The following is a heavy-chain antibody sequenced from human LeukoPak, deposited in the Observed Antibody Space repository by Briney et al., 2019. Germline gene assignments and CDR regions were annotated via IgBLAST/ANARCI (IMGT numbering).Heavy chain of an antibody. CDR1: GASIYSGDDY. J-gene: IGHJ4*02. CDR3: ARDPIAAAEPIDF. Sequence: SETLSLTCTVSGASIYSGDDYWSWLRQPPGKGLEWIGYVYYSGSTHCNPSLKSRVTMSVDTSKNQFSLQLSYVTAADTAVYYCARDPIAAAEPIDFWGQGILVTVSS. D-gene: IGHD6-13*01. V-gene: IGHV4-30-4*01. CDR2: VYYSGST.